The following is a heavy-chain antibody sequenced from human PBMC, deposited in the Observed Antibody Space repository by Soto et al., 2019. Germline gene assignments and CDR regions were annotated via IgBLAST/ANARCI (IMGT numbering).Heavy chain of an antibody. D-gene: IGHD4-17*01. CDR2: IYSGGST. CDR3: ARGGTVTNLDY. Sequence: EVQLVESGGGLVQPGGSLRLSCAASGFTVSSNYMSWVRQAPGKGLEWVSVIYSGGSTYYADSVKGRFTIARHNSNNTVSLQMISLRAEDTAVYYCARGGTVTNLDYWCEGTLVTVSS. CDR1: GFTVSSNY. J-gene: IGHJ4*02. V-gene: IGHV3-53*04.